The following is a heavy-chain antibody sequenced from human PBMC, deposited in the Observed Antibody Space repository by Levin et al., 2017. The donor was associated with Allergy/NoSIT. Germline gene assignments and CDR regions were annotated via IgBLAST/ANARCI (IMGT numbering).Heavy chain of an antibody. CDR1: GFSLSTHGVG. Sequence: SGPTLVKPTQTLTLTCTFSGFSLSTHGVGVGWIRQPPGKALEWLALIYWDDDKRYSPSLKSRLSITKDTSKTQVVLTMTNMDSVDTATYYCVHRPSGRSWHNWFDPWGQGTLVTVSS. CDR2: IYWDDDK. CDR3: VHRPSGRSWHNWFDP. V-gene: IGHV2-5*02. J-gene: IGHJ5*02. D-gene: IGHD6-13*01.